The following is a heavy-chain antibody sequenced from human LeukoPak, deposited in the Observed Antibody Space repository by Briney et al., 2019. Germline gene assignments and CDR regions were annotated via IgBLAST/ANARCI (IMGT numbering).Heavy chain of an antibody. CDR2: IYNSGST. CDR3: ARHRYRSGSDWIDP. V-gene: IGHV4-59*08. J-gene: IGHJ5*02. D-gene: IGHD1-26*01. Sequence: SETLSLTCSVSGGSTSSYYWSWMRQPPGKGLEWIGYIYNSGSTNYNPSLKSRVTISVDTSKNQFSLKLSSVTAADTAVYYCARHRYRSGSDWIDPWGQGTLVTVSS. CDR1: GGSTSSYY.